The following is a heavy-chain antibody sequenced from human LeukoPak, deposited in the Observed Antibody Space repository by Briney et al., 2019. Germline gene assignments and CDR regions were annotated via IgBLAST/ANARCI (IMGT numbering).Heavy chain of an antibody. D-gene: IGHD3-22*01. CDR2: IYTSGNT. CDR3: ARVTYDSSGLDAFDI. Sequence: SETLSLTCTVSGGSISSGSYCWSWIRQPAGKGLEWIGHIYTSGNTNYNPSLKSRVTISVDTSKNQFSLKLSSVTAADTAVYYCARVTYDSSGLDAFDIWGQGTMVTVSS. J-gene: IGHJ3*02. CDR1: GGSISSGSYC. V-gene: IGHV4-61*09.